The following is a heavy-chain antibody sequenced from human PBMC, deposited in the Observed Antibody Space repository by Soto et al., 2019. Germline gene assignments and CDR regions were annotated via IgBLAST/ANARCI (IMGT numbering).Heavy chain of an antibody. V-gene: IGHV3-23*01. J-gene: IGHJ3*02. Sequence: GGSLRLSCAASGFTFSSYAMSWVRQAPGKGLEWVSAISGSGGSTYYADSVKGRFTISRDNSKNTLYLQMNSLRAEDTAVYYCAKDTDESSTSYDDDFDIWGQGTMVTVSS. D-gene: IGHD2-2*01. CDR1: GFTFSSYA. CDR2: ISGSGGST. CDR3: AKDTDESSTSYDDDFDI.